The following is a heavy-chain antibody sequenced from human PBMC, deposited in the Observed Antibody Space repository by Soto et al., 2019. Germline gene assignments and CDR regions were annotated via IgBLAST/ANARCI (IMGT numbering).Heavy chain of an antibody. CDR3: AKEIIAVSGPWDFDN. J-gene: IGHJ4*02. CDR2: ISYDGTHK. V-gene: IGHV3-30*18. Sequence: QVQLVESGGGVVQPGRSLRLSCAASGFTFSTYGMSWVRQAPGKGLEWVAIISYDGTHKYYADSVKGRFTISRDNSRNTLYLQMNSLRAEDTAVYYCAKEIIAVSGPWDFDNWGQGTLVTVSS. D-gene: IGHD6-19*01. CDR1: GFTFSTYG.